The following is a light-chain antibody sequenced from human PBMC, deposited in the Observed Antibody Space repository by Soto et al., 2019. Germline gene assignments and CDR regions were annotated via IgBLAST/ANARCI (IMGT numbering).Light chain of an antibody. Sequence: QSVPTQPPSASGSPGQSVTISCTGTSSDVGGYNYVSWYQQYPGKAPKLMIYEVSKRPSGVPDRFSGSKSGNTASLTASGLQAEDEADYYCSSYAGYNTYVFGTGTKV. CDR1: SSDVGGYNY. CDR2: EVS. V-gene: IGLV2-8*01. CDR3: SSYAGYNTYV. J-gene: IGLJ1*01.